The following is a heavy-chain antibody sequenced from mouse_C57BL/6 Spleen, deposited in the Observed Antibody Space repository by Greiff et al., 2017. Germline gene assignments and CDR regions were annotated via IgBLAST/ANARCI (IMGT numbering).Heavy chain of an antibody. CDR3: AREITTVVAYYFGY. Sequence: VQLQQPGAELVKPGASVKLSCKASGYTFTSYWMHWVKQRPGQGLEWIGMIHPNSGSTNYNEKFKSKATLTVDKSSSTAYMQLSSLTSEDSAVYYCAREITTVVAYYFGYWGQGTTLTVYS. CDR2: IHPNSGST. J-gene: IGHJ2*01. D-gene: IGHD1-1*01. V-gene: IGHV1-64*01. CDR1: GYTFTSYW.